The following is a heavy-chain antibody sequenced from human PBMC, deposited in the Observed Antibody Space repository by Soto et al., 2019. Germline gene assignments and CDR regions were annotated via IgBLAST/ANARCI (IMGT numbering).Heavy chain of an antibody. V-gene: IGHV1-18*01. J-gene: IGHJ3*02. CDR1: GYTFTSYG. Sequence: ASVKVSCKASGYTFTSYGISWVRQAPGQGLEWMGWISAYNGHTNCAQKLQGRVTMTTDTSTSTAYMELRSLRSDDTAVYYCARDRPTTMIVQAFDAFDIWGQGTMVTVSS. D-gene: IGHD3-22*01. CDR2: ISAYNGHT. CDR3: ARDRPTTMIVQAFDAFDI.